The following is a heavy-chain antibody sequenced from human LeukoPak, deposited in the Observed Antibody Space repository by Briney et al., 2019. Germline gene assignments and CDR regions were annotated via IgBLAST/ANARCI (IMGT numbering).Heavy chain of an antibody. CDR2: IRSKAYGGTT. J-gene: IGHJ4*02. CDR3: TSCSSISCYTFDFDY. Sequence: GGSLRLSCTASGFTFGDYAMSWVRQAPGKGLEWVGFIRSKAYGGTTEYAASVKGRSTISRDDSKSIAYLQMNSLKTEDTAVYYCTSCSSISCYTFDFDYWGRGTLVTVSS. CDR1: GFTFGDYA. D-gene: IGHD2-2*02. V-gene: IGHV3-49*04.